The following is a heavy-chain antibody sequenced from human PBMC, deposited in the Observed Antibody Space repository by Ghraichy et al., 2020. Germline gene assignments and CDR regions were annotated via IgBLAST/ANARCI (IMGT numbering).Heavy chain of an antibody. CDR3: ARGELRFLEWLFDY. V-gene: IGHV4-61*01. D-gene: IGHD3-3*01. CDR1: GGSVSSGSYY. Sequence: SETLSPTCTVSGGSVSSGSYYWSWIRQPPGKGLEWIGYIYYSGSSNYNPSLKSRVTISVDTSKNQFSLKLSSVTAADTAVYYCARGELRFLEWLFDYWGQGTLVTVSS. J-gene: IGHJ4*02. CDR2: IYYSGSS.